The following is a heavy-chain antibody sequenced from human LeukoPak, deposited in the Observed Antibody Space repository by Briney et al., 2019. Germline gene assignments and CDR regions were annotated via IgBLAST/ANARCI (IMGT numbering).Heavy chain of an antibody. J-gene: IGHJ4*02. CDR1: GGSISSSDYY. Sequence: SETLSLTCTVSGGSISSSDYYWGWIRQPPGKGLEWIGAISSSGSPYYNPSLKSRVTISVDSSMNQFSLKLSSVTAADTAVHYCARRTSNPVGAIDYWGQGALVTVSS. CDR3: ARRTSNPVGAIDY. D-gene: IGHD1-26*01. V-gene: IGHV4-39*01. CDR2: ISSSGSP.